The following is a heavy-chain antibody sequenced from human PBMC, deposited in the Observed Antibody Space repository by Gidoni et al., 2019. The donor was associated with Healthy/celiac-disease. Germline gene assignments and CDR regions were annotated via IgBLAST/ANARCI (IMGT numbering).Heavy chain of an antibody. CDR2: IDPSDSYT. CDR3: ARQGPAIGGVIVITLDY. Sequence: EVQLVQSGAEVKKPGESLSISCKGSGYSFTSYWISWVRQMPGKGLEWMGRIDPSDSYTNYSPSFQGHVTISADKSISTAYLQWSSLKASDTAMYYCARQGPAIGGVIVITLDYWGQGTLVTVSS. J-gene: IGHJ4*02. CDR1: GYSFTSYW. D-gene: IGHD3-16*02. V-gene: IGHV5-10-1*03.